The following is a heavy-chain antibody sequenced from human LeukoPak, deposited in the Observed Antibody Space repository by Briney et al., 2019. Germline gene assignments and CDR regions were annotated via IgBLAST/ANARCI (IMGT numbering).Heavy chain of an antibody. CDR2: ISTSGSYI. CDR3: ARDSGGSYDY. V-gene: IGHV3-21*01. Sequence: PGGSLRLSCAASGFTFSSYTMNWVRQAPGKGLEWVSTISTSGSYIYYADSLKGRFATSRDNAENSLYLQMNSLRAEDTAVYYCARDSGGSYDYWGQGTLVTVSS. D-gene: IGHD1-26*01. J-gene: IGHJ4*02. CDR1: GFTFSSYT.